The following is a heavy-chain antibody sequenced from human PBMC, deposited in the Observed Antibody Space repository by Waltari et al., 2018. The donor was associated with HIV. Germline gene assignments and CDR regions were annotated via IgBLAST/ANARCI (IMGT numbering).Heavy chain of an antibody. CDR3: AKDVKQWLLEARYFQH. J-gene: IGHJ1*01. V-gene: IGHV3-30*18. D-gene: IGHD6-19*01. CDR1: GFTFSRYG. CDR2: ISCDGSTK. Sequence: QVQLVESGGGVVQPGRSLRLSCAASGFTFSRYGMHWVRQAPGKGLEWVAVISCDGSTKYYADSVKGRFTIASDNSKTTLYLQMNSLRAGDTAVYYCAKDVKQWLLEARYFQHWGQVPLVTVSS.